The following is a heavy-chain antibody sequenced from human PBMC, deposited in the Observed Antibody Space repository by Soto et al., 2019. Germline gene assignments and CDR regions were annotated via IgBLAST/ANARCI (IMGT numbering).Heavy chain of an antibody. CDR1: GFTFSSYA. V-gene: IGHV3-23*01. D-gene: IGHD1-26*01. J-gene: IGHJ4*02. CDR3: AKAKMGPRGSGLYYFDY. CDR2: ISGSGGST. Sequence: EVQLLESGGGLVQPGGSLRLSCAASGFTFSSYAMSWVRQAPGKGLEWVSAISGSGGSTYYADSVKGRFTISRDNSKNTLYLQMNSLRAEDTAVYYCAKAKMGPRGSGLYYFDYWGQGTLVTVSS.